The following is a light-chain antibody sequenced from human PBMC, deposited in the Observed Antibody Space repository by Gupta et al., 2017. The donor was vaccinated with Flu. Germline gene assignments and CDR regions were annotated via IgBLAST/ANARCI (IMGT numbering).Light chain of an antibody. V-gene: IGLV1-47*01. J-gene: IGLJ2*01. CDR3: ATWDDSLSAVV. Sequence: QSVLPQPPSPSGTPGQTVTFSCSGGNSNIGINYVYWYQQLPGAAPKLIIYKSNQRPSGVPDRFSGSKSGTSASLAISGLRSEDEAEYYCATWDDSLSAVVFGGGTKLTVL. CDR1: NSNIGINY. CDR2: KSN.